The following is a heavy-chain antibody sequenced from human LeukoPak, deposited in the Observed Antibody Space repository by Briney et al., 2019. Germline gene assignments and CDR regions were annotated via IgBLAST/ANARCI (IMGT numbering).Heavy chain of an antibody. CDR3: PRKYDSSGYFDY. J-gene: IGHJ4*02. V-gene: IGHV3-23*01. CDR1: GFTFSGYA. CDR2: ISGGGDAA. Sequence: GGSLRLSCIASGFTFSGYAMTWVRQAPGKGLEWVSAISGGGDAAYYADSVKGRFTISRDNSKNTLYLQMNSLRAEDTAVYYCPRKYDSSGYFDYWGRGILVTVSS. D-gene: IGHD3-22*01.